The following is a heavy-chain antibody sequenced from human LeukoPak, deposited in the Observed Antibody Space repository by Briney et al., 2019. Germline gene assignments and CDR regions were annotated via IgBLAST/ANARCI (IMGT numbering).Heavy chain of an antibody. CDR3: HYDSSGIVDVFDI. D-gene: IGHD3-22*01. J-gene: IGHJ3*02. Sequence: PSETLSLTCAVYGGSFSGYYWSWIRQPPGKGLEWIGEINHSGSTNYNPSLKSRVTISVDTSKNQFSLKLSSVTAADTAVYYCHYDSSGIVDVFDIWGQGTMVTVSS. CDR1: GGSFSGYY. V-gene: IGHV4-34*01. CDR2: INHSGST.